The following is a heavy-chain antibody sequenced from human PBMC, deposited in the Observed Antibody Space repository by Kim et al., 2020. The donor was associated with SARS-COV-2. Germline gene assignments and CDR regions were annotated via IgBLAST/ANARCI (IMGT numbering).Heavy chain of an antibody. CDR3: AMGVATIKYYYYYGMDV. CDR1: GFTFSSYC. Sequence: GGSLRLSCAASGFTFSSYCMHWVRQAPGKGLEWVAVIRYDGSNTYYADSVKGRFTISRDNSKNTLYLQMNSLRAEDTAVYYCAMGVATIKYYYYYGMDVWGQGTTVTVSS. D-gene: IGHD5-12*01. J-gene: IGHJ6*02. V-gene: IGHV3-33*08. CDR2: IRYDGSNT.